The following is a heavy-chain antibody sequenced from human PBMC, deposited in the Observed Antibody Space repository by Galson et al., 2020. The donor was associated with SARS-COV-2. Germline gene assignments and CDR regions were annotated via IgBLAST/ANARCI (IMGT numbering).Heavy chain of an antibody. Sequence: SETLSLTCAVSGGSVSSSDYYWTWIRQSPGKGLEWIGYVYNSGRTLYNSPFESRVNISVDTSKNQFALDMTSVTAADTAVYFCARLLMDYFDLRGNWFDLWGQGTLVTVSS. V-gene: IGHV4-30-4*01. D-gene: IGHD3-22*01. CDR2: VYNSGRT. CDR3: ARLLMDYFDLRGNWFDL. CDR1: GGSVSSSDYY. J-gene: IGHJ5*02.